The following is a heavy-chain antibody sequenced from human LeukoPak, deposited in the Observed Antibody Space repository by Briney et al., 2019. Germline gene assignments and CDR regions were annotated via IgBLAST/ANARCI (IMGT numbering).Heavy chain of an antibody. J-gene: IGHJ4*02. D-gene: IGHD1-1*01. Sequence: PGGSPRLSCAASGFTFSSYEMNWVRQAPGKGLEWVSYISSSGSTIYYADSVKGRFTISRDNAKNSLYLQMNSLRAEATAVYYCARGTRRSNPWYFDYWGQGTLVTVSS. V-gene: IGHV3-48*03. CDR2: ISSSGSTI. CDR1: GFTFSSYE. CDR3: ARGTRRSNPWYFDY.